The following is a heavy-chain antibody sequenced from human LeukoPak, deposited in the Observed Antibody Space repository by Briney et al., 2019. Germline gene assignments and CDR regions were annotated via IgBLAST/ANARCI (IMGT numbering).Heavy chain of an antibody. D-gene: IGHD3-3*01. CDR3: ARGTIFGVFTT. V-gene: IGHV4-59*01. CDR2: IYYSGST. J-gene: IGHJ5*02. Sequence: SETLSLXCTVSGASISNYYWSWIRQPPGNGLEWIGHIYYSGSTYYNPSLKGRVTISVDTSKKQFSLKLTSVTAADTAVYYCARGTIFGVFTTLGQGTLVTVSS. CDR1: GASISNYY.